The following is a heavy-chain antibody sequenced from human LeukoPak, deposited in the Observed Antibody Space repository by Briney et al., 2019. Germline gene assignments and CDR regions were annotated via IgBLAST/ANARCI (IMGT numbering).Heavy chain of an antibody. J-gene: IGHJ3*02. Sequence: XVKVSCKASGGPFSSYAIRWVRPGTGQGIEWMGGIIPIFGTANYSQKFQGRVTITEDECTSTAYMELSSLRSEDTAVYYCARVSGYYDSDAFDIWGQGTMVTVSS. CDR3: ARVSGYYDSDAFDI. D-gene: IGHD3-22*01. V-gene: IGHV1-69*01. CDR2: IIPIFGTA. CDR1: GGPFSSYA.